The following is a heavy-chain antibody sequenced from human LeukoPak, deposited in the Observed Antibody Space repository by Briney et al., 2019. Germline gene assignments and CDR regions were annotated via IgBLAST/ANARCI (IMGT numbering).Heavy chain of an antibody. CDR1: GFTFDDYA. J-gene: IGHJ6*03. Sequence: GGSLRLSCAASGFTFDDYAMHWVRQAPGKGLEWVSLISWDGGSTYYADSVKGRFTISRDNSKNSLYLQMNSLRAEDTALYYCAKGGLNSGYDFGRLYYYYMDVWGKGTTVTVSS. CDR3: AKGGLNSGYDFGRLYYYYMDV. CDR2: ISWDGGST. D-gene: IGHD5-12*01. V-gene: IGHV3-43D*03.